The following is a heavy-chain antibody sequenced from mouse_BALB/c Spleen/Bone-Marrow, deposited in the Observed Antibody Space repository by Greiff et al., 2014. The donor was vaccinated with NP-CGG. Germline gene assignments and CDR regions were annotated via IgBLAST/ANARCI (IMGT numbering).Heavy chain of an antibody. CDR3: TRESFGSSYPFAY. CDR1: GFSFTSYW. Sequence: EVQLVESGTELVKPGASVKMSCKASGFSFTSYWMHWVNQRPGQGLEWIGSFDPGNSDTNYNPKFKGKAKMTAVTSASTAYLELSSLTSEDSAVYYCTRESFGSSYPFAYWGQGTLVTVSA. D-gene: IGHD1-1*01. V-gene: IGHV1-5*01. CDR2: FDPGNSDT. J-gene: IGHJ3*01.